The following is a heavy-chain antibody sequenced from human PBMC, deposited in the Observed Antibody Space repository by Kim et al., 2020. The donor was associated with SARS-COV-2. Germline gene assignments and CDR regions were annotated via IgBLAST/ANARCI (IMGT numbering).Heavy chain of an antibody. CDR2: ITSRTAGTAGT. CDR1: GFTFKNYA. V-gene: IGHV3-23*01. J-gene: IGHJ4*02. Sequence: GGSLRLSCAASGFTFKNYAMTWVRRAPGKGLEWVSTITSRTAGTAGTFYADSVKGRFTIYRDDSKNTLYLQMNSLRVEDTAVDYCANPQGLYWGPGTLFT. CDR3: ANPQGLY.